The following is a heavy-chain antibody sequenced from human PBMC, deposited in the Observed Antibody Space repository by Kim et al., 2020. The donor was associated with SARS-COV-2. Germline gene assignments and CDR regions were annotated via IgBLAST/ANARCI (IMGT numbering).Heavy chain of an antibody. Sequence: GGSLRLSCTTSGFTFGDYAMSWVRQAPGKGLEWVGFIRIKVYGGTTDYAASVKGRFTISRDDSKSIAYLQMNSLKTEDTAMYYCAREYCYTSSCYDPSGIVYWGQGTLVTVSS. CDR1: GFTFGDYA. CDR3: AREYCYTSSCYDPSGIVY. CDR2: IRIKVYGGTT. D-gene: IGHD2-2*01. V-gene: IGHV3-49*04. J-gene: IGHJ4*02.